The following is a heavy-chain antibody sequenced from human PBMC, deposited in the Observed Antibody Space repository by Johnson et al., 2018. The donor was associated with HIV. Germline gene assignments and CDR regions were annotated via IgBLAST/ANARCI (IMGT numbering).Heavy chain of an antibody. CDR2: INSDGSST. CDR3: AREGTFCYDSSGYHDALDI. CDR1: GFTFSSYW. J-gene: IGHJ3*02. V-gene: IGHV3-74*01. D-gene: IGHD3-22*01. Sequence: EVQLVESGGGLVQPGGSLRLSCSVSGFTFSSYWMHWVRQAPGKGLVWVSRINSDGSSTNYADSVKGRFTISRDNAENTLYLQMKSLRAEDKAVYYCAREGTFCYDSSGYHDALDIWGQGTMVTVSS.